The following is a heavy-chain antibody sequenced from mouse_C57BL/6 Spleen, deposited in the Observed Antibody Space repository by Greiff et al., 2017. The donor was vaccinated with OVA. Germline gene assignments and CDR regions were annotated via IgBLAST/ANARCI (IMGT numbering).Heavy chain of an antibody. J-gene: IGHJ2*01. CDR1: GYAFSSYW. V-gene: IGHV1-80*01. Sequence: LVESGAELVKPGASVKISCKASGYAFSSYWMNWVKQRPGTGLEWIGQIYPGDGDTNYNGKFKGKATLTADKSSSTAYMQLSSLTSEDSAVYFCARRGTTVVFDYWGQGTTLTVSS. CDR3: ARRGTTVVFDY. CDR2: IYPGDGDT. D-gene: IGHD1-1*01.